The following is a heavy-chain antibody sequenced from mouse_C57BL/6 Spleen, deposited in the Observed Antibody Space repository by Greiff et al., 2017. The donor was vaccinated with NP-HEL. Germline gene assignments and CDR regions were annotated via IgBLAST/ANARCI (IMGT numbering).Heavy chain of an antibody. D-gene: IGHD6-1*01. CDR1: GFTFTDYY. CDR3: ARYIAFYYYAMDY. J-gene: IGHJ4*01. Sequence: EVQVVESGGGLVQPGGSLSLSCAASGFTFTDYYMSWVRQPPGKALEWLGFIRNKANGYTTEYSASVKGRFTISRDNSQSILYLQMNALRAEDSATYYCARYIAFYYYAMDYWGQGTSVTVSS. V-gene: IGHV7-3*01. CDR2: IRNKANGYTT.